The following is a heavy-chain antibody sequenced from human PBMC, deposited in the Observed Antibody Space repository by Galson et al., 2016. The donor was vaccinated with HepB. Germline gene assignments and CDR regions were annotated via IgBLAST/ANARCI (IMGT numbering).Heavy chain of an antibody. D-gene: IGHD6-6*01. CDR3: ARDLSIATRPAYYYYGMDV. Sequence: SVKVSCKASGYTFTSYYMYWVRQAPGQGLEWMGIINPSGGSTSYAQKFQGRVTMTRDASTSTVYMELSSLRSEDTAVYYCARDLSIATRPAYYYYGMDVWGQGTTVTVSS. J-gene: IGHJ6*02. V-gene: IGHV1-46*01. CDR2: INPSGGST. CDR1: GYTFTSYY.